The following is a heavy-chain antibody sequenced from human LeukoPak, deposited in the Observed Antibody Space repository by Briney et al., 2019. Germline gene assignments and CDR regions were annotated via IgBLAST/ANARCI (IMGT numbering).Heavy chain of an antibody. CDR3: AKDKAPLYSGYDWDLDF. Sequence: GGSLRLSCAASGFTFHQYAIHWVRQVPGKGMEWVSGISWNSGSIGYADSVRGRFTISRDNAKNSVYLQMNSLRAEDTALYYCAKDKAPLYSGYDWDLDFWGQGTLVIVSS. V-gene: IGHV3-9*01. J-gene: IGHJ4*02. CDR1: GFTFHQYA. CDR2: ISWNSGSI. D-gene: IGHD5-12*01.